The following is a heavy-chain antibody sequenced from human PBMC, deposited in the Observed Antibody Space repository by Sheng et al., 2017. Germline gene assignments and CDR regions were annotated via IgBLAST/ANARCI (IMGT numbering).Heavy chain of an antibody. Sequence: QVQLLQSGAEVKKPGSSVKVSCKVSGGTLSSYDISWVRQALDKGLSGMGGSSPALXCQSSHRTFRAESTITADRPTNTVYMEVSSLRSEDTAVYYCARGSRMDLWGKGTSVTVSS. CDR2: SSPALXC. J-gene: IGHJ6*04. CDR1: GGTLSSYD. CDR3: ARGSRMDL. V-gene: IGHV1-69*04.